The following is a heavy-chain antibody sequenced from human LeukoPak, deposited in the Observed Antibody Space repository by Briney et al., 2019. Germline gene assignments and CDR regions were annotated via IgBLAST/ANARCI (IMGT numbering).Heavy chain of an antibody. CDR1: GGTFISYA. Sequence: SVKVSCKASGGTFISYAISWVRQAPGQGLEWMGGIIPIFGTANYAQKFQGRVTITADESTSTAYMELSSLRSEDTAVYYCARVEAYYDILTGYWLGYWGQGTLVTVSS. D-gene: IGHD3-9*01. J-gene: IGHJ4*02. CDR3: ARVEAYYDILTGYWLGY. V-gene: IGHV1-69*13. CDR2: IIPIFGTA.